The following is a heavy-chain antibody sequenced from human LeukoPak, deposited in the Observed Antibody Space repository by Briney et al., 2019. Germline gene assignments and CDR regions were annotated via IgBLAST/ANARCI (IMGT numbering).Heavy chain of an antibody. CDR2: VNPNSGGT. D-gene: IGHD3-22*01. CDR1: GYMFTGYY. Sequence: ASVKVSCKASGYMFTGYYMHWVRQAPGQGLEWMGWVNPNSGGTDYAQKFQGRVTMTRDTSISTAYMELSRLRSDDTAVYYCARRSYYESTAPAYWGQGTLVTVSS. V-gene: IGHV1-2*02. CDR3: ARRSYYESTAPAY. J-gene: IGHJ4*02.